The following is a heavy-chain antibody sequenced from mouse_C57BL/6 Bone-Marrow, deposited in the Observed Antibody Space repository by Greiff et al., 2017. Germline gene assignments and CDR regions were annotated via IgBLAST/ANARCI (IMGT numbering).Heavy chain of an antibody. CDR1: GYAFTNYL. D-gene: IGHD2-1*01. CDR3: ARILYGNYDAMDY. CDR2: INPGSGGT. J-gene: IGHJ4*01. Sequence: QVQLQQSGAELVRPGTSVKVSCKASGYAFTNYLIEWVQQRPGQGLEWIGVINPGSGGTNYNEKFKGKATLTADKSSSTAYMQLSSLTSEDSAVYFCARILYGNYDAMDYWGQGTSVTVSS. V-gene: IGHV1-54*01.